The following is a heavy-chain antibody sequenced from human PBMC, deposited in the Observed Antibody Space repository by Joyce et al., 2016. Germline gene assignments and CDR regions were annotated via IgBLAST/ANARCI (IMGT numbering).Heavy chain of an antibody. CDR1: GFSLITRGMR. CDR2: IDWDDDT. Sequence: QVTLKESGPALVRPTQTLTLTCTFSGFSLITRGMRVSWLRQPPGKALEWLARIDWDDDTFYSTSLKTRLTISKDTSKNQVVLTMTNMGPVDTATYYCARSSGYELAYYFDSWGQGILVTVSS. V-gene: IGHV2-70*04. D-gene: IGHD5-12*01. CDR3: ARSSGYELAYYFDS. J-gene: IGHJ4*02.